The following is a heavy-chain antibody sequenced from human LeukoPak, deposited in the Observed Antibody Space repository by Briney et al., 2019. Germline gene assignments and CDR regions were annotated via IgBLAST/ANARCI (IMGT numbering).Heavy chain of an antibody. D-gene: IGHD6-13*01. Sequence: GKPLHTSSMSSGYSFTSYWSGWVRPPRGKVLGWMGIFYTGGSDTRYSPSCQGQVTIYADKSISTAYLQWSSLEASDTAMYYSARHGATYYSSSWYPDYWGPGTLVTVSS. J-gene: IGHJ4*02. V-gene: IGHV5-51*01. CDR3: ARHGATYYSSSWYPDY. CDR2: FYTGGSDT. CDR1: GYSFTSYW.